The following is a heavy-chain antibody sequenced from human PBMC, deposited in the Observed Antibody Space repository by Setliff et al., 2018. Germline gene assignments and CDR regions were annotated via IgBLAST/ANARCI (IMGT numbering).Heavy chain of an antibody. D-gene: IGHD3-22*01. V-gene: IGHV3-48*03. J-gene: IGHJ4*02. CDR2: ISSSGTTK. Sequence: GSLRLSCAASGFTFSSYAMTWVRQAPGKGLEWVSYISSSGTTKHYADAVKGRFTISRENAKNTLYLQMNSLRAEDTAVYYCAKGLKSSGPDWYFDYWGPGTLVTVSS. CDR1: GFTFSSYA. CDR3: AKGLKSSGPDWYFDY.